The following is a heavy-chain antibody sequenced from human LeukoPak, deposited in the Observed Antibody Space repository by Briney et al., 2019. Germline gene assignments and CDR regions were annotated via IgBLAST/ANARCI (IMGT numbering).Heavy chain of an antibody. CDR2: ISSSGSTI. Sequence: GGSLRLSCAASGFTFSDYYMGWIRQAPGKGLEWVSYISSSGSTIYYADSVKGRFTISRDNAKNSLYLQMNSLRAEDTAVYYCARDWSIAVPDYWGQGTLVTVSS. CDR1: GFTFSDYY. V-gene: IGHV3-11*01. D-gene: IGHD6-19*01. J-gene: IGHJ4*02. CDR3: ARDWSIAVPDY.